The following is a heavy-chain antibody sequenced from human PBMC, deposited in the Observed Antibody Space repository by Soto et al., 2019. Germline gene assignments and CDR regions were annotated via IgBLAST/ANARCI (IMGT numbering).Heavy chain of an antibody. CDR3: ATGGDYDDVWGTFRYYFDN. J-gene: IGHJ4*02. CDR2: IVPIFGTS. V-gene: IGHV1-69*13. Sequence: ASVKVSCKASGGTFSRYAITWVRQAPGQGPEWMGGIVPIFGTSNSAQRFQGRVTITADESTSTAYMDLTSLRSEDTAVYYCATGGDYDDVWGTFRYYFDNWGPGTLVTVSS. CDR1: GGTFSRYA. D-gene: IGHD3-16*01.